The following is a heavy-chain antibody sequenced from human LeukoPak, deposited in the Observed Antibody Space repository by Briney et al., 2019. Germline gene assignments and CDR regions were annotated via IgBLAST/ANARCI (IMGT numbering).Heavy chain of an antibody. CDR3: AAYGSGSYSTDY. CDR2: TNHSGST. CDR1: GGSFSGYY. D-gene: IGHD3-10*01. J-gene: IGHJ4*02. V-gene: IGHV4-34*01. Sequence: SETLSLTCAVYGGSFSGYYWSWIRQPPGKGLEWIGETNHSGSTNYNPSLKSRVTISVDTSKNQFSPKLSSVTAADTAVYYCAAYGSGSYSTDYWGQGTLVTVSS.